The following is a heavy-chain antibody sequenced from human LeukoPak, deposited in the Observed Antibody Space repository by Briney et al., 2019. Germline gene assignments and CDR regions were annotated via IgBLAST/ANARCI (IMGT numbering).Heavy chain of an antibody. CDR1: GYTLTEVC. D-gene: IGHD4-17*01. Sequence: GASVNVSCKVSGYTLTEVCIYWVRQAPGKGPGWMGGFDPEDGETFYAPKFLGRVSMTEDTSTDTAYMQLSSLRSEDTAVYYCAIEPAPNMTTSFFDFWGQGTLVTVSS. CDR3: AIEPAPNMTTSFFDF. J-gene: IGHJ4*02. V-gene: IGHV1-24*01. CDR2: FDPEDGET.